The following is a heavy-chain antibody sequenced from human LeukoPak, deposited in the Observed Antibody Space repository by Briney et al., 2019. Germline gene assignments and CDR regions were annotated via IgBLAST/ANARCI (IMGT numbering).Heavy chain of an antibody. J-gene: IGHJ4*02. CDR3: ARLHVKFYCSGGSCYPGH. Sequence: GGSLRLSCAATGFTFSDYYMSWIREAPGKVLEWMSYISGGGSTIYYADSVKGRFTISRDNAKNSLYLQMNSLRAEDTAVYYCARLHVKFYCSGGSCYPGHWGQGTLVTVSS. CDR2: ISGGGSTI. D-gene: IGHD2-15*01. CDR1: GFTFSDYY. V-gene: IGHV3-11*01.